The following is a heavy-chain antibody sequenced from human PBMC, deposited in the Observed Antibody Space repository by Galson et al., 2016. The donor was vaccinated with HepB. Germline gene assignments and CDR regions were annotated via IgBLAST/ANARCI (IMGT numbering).Heavy chain of an antibody. CDR3: VGDVSYKIDY. J-gene: IGHJ4*02. CDR1: GFSFNDYV. D-gene: IGHD1-26*01. V-gene: IGHV3-74*01. Sequence: FLRLSCAASGFSFNDYVMHWVRQAPGKGLVWVSRISHDGNYISYADSVKGRFTISRDNTKNTLFLQMKSLGAEDTAVYYWVGDVSYKIDYWGLGTLVTVSS. CDR2: ISHDGNYI.